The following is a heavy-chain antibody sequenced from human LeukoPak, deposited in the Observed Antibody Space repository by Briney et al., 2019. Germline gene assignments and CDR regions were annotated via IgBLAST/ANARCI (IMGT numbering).Heavy chain of an antibody. D-gene: IGHD1-26*01. CDR3: ATSPKVGATIGAFDI. J-gene: IGHJ3*02. CDR2: VDPEDGET. CDR1: GYTFTDYY. Sequence: ASVKISCKVSGYTFTDYYMHWVQQAPGKGLEWMVLVDPEDGETIYAEKFQGRVTITADTSTDTAYMELSSLRSEDTAVYYCATSPKVGATIGAFDIWGQGTMVTVSS. V-gene: IGHV1-69-2*01.